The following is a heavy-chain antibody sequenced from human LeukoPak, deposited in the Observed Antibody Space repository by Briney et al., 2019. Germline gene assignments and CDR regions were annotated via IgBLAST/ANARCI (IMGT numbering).Heavy chain of an antibody. CDR1: GFTFSSYT. V-gene: IGHV3-23*01. J-gene: IGHJ4*02. CDR2: ITTGDGNT. D-gene: IGHD7-27*01. CDR3: AKDGGLWVSAHWGDS. Sequence: GGSLRLSCTASGFTFSSYTMTWVRQAPGKGLKWVSTITTGDGNTYYADSVKGRFTVSRDDSKNTLYLQMNSLRAEDTAVYYCAKDGGLWVSAHWGDSWGRGTLVTVSS.